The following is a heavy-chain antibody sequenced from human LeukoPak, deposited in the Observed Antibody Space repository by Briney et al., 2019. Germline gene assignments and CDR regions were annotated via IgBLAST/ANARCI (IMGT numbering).Heavy chain of an antibody. CDR2: IHHSGST. Sequence: SETLSLTCAVYGGSFSEYYWNWFRQPPGKGLEWIGEIHHSGSTNYNPSLKSRVTISVDTSKNQFSLKLSSVTAADTAVYYCARPSDYADFQDWGQGTLVTVSS. J-gene: IGHJ1*01. CDR1: GGSFSEYY. CDR3: ARPSDYADFQD. D-gene: IGHD4-17*01. V-gene: IGHV4-34*01.